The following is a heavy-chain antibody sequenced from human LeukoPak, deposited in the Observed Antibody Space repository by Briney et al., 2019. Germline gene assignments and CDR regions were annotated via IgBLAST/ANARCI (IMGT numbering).Heavy chain of an antibody. D-gene: IGHD2-21*02. Sequence: SETLSLTCTVSGGSISSGDNYWSWIRQHPGKGLEWIGYIFYSGNTYYNPSLKSRVSISVDTSQNQFSLKVTSVTAADTAVYYCARARLRGDPFNFWGQGTLVTASS. CDR3: ARARLRGDPFNF. J-gene: IGHJ4*02. V-gene: IGHV4-31*03. CDR2: IFYSGNT. CDR1: GGSISSGDNY.